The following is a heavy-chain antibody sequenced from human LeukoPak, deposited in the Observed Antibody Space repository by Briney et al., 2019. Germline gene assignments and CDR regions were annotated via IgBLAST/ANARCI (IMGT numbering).Heavy chain of an antibody. CDR1: GFTFSSYE. CDR3: ARDDTSNGYYEFGY. D-gene: IGHD6-19*01. J-gene: IGHJ4*02. CDR2: ISSSGSTI. Sequence: GGSLRLSCAASGFTFSSYEMNWVRQAPGKGLEWVSYISSSGSTIYYADSVKGRFTISRDNAKNSLYLQMNSLRAEDTAVYYCARDDTSNGYYEFGYWGQGTLVTVSS. V-gene: IGHV3-48*03.